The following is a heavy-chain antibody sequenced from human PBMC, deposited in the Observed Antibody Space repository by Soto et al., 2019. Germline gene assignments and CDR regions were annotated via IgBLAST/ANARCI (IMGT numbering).Heavy chain of an antibody. V-gene: IGHV3-23*01. J-gene: IGHJ6*04. CDR2: ISAGRST. Sequence: VQVLESGGDLVQPGGSPRLSCAASGFTFSNYAMNWVRQAPGKGPEWVSGISAGRSTYYADSVKGRFTISRDNSKSTLFLQMDSLRAEDTALYYCTKVRGDPVWGKGTTVTVSS. CDR1: GFTFSNYA. CDR3: TKVRGDPV. D-gene: IGHD4-17*01.